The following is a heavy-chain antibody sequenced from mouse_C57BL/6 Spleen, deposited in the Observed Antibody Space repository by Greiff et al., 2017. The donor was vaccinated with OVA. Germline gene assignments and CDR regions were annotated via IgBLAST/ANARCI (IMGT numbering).Heavy chain of an antibody. Sequence: VHVKQSGAELVKPGASVKLSCTASGFNIKDYYMHWVKQRTEQGLEWIGRIDPEDGETKYAPKFQGKATITADTSSNTAYLQLSSLTSEDTAVYYCASPTTVVAQDWYFDVWGTGTTVTVSS. CDR3: ASPTTVVAQDWYFDV. J-gene: IGHJ1*03. CDR2: IDPEDGET. CDR1: GFNIKDYY. D-gene: IGHD1-1*01. V-gene: IGHV14-2*01.